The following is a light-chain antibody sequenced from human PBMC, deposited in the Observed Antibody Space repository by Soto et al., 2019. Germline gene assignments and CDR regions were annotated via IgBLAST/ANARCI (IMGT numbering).Light chain of an antibody. Sequence: EIVLTQSPATLSLSPGEGATLSCRASQSVSSSYLAWYQQKPGQAPRLLIYGASSRATGIPDRFSGSGSGTDFTLTISRLEPEDFAVYYCQQYGSSPYTFGQGNKLEIK. CDR3: QQYGSSPYT. V-gene: IGKV3-20*01. J-gene: IGKJ2*01. CDR1: QSVSSSY. CDR2: GAS.